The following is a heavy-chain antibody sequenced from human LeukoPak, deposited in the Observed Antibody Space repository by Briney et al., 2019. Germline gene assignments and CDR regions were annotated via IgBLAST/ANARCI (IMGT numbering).Heavy chain of an antibody. J-gene: IGHJ4*02. CDR3: ARDLSRSYYYDSSVSY. CDR1: GFTFSSYS. CDR2: ISSSSSTI. D-gene: IGHD3-22*01. V-gene: IGHV3-48*02. Sequence: GGSLRLSCAASGFTFSSYSMNWVRQAPGKGLEWVSYISSSSSTIYYADSVKGRFTISRDNAKNSLYLQMNSLRDEDTAVYYCARDLSRSYYYDSSVSYWGQGTLVTVSS.